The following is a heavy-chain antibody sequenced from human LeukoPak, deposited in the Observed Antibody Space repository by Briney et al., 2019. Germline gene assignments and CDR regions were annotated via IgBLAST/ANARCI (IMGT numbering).Heavy chain of an antibody. D-gene: IGHD3-10*01. V-gene: IGHV3-48*03. CDR1: GFTFSSYE. CDR2: ISSSGSTI. CDR3: ARVGGLLLWFGELLT. J-gene: IGHJ4*02. Sequence: GGSLRLSCAASGFTFSSYEMNWVRQAPGKGLEWVSYISSSGSTIYYADSVKGRFTISRDNAKNSLYLQMNSLRAEDTAVYYCARVGGLLLWFGELLTWGQGTLVTVSS.